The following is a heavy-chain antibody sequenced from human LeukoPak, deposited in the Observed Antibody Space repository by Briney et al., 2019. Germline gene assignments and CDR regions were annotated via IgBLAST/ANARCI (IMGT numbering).Heavy chain of an antibody. D-gene: IGHD6-13*01. Sequence: AESLQISCYGSAYTFASCWVVCVGQMPGKGLVWLVFIYPDDSDIRYSPSSQGQVTTSADKSISPAYLQWSSLKASDTGIYYFARGIGAVLNWFDPWGQGTLVTVSS. J-gene: IGHJ5*02. CDR1: AYTFASCW. CDR3: ARGIGAVLNWFDP. V-gene: IGHV5-51*01. CDR2: IYPDDSDI.